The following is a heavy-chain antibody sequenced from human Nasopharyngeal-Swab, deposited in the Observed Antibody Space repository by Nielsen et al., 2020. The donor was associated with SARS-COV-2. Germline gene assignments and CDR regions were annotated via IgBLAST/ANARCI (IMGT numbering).Heavy chain of an antibody. CDR1: GFTVSTNY. CDR2: IYSGGST. CDR3: ARDSLDYYDSSGLGY. V-gene: IGHV3-53*04. D-gene: IGHD3-22*01. J-gene: IGHJ4*02. Sequence: GESLMLSCAASGFTVSTNYMRWVRQAPGKGLEWVSVIYSGGSTYYADSVKGRFTISRHNSKNTLYLQMNSLRAEDPAVYYCARDSLDYYDSSGLGYWGQGTLVTVSS.